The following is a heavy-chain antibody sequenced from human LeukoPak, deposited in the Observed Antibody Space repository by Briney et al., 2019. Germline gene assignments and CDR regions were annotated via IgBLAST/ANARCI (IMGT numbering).Heavy chain of an antibody. D-gene: IGHD6-13*01. CDR2: ISSSGSTI. CDR1: GFTFSDYY. CDR3: ARGVAAACIMVDY. V-gene: IGHV3-11*04. J-gene: IGHJ4*02. Sequence: GGSLRLSCAASGFTFSDYYVSWIRQAPGKGLEWVSYISSSGSTIYYADSVKGRFTISRDKAKNSLYLQMNSLRAEDTAVYYCARGVAAACIMVDYWSEGTLVTVSS.